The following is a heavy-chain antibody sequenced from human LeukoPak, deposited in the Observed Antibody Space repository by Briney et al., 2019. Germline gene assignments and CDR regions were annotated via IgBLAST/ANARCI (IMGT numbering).Heavy chain of an antibody. D-gene: IGHD5-18*01. CDR3: ARDVGYSYGVDY. J-gene: IGHJ4*02. CDR1: GGSFSGYY. Sequence: PSETLSLTCAVYGGSFSGYYCSWIRQPPGKGLEWIGEINHSGSTNYNPSLKSRVTISVDTSKNQFSLKLSSVTAADTAVYYCARDVGYSYGVDYWGQGTLVTVSS. V-gene: IGHV4-34*01. CDR2: INHSGST.